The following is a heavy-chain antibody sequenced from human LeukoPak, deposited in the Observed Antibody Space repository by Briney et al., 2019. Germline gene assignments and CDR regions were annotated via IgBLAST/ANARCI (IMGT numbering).Heavy chain of an antibody. J-gene: IGHJ3*02. CDR1: GFTISNYW. Sequence: GGSLRLSCAASGFTISNYWMTWVRQAPGKGLEWVANIKQDGGEKYYADSVKGRFTISRDNAENSLYLQVNSLRVEDTAVYYCAKFNTSPGHALDIWGRGTMVTVSS. V-gene: IGHV3-7*01. D-gene: IGHD2-2*01. CDR2: IKQDGGEK. CDR3: AKFNTSPGHALDI.